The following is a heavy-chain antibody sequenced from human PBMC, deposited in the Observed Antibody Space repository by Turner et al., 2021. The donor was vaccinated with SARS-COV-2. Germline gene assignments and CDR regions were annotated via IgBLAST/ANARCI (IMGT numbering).Heavy chain of an antibody. CDR2: ISSSETV. D-gene: IGHD3-10*01. V-gene: IGHV3-48*04. CDR3: TRDSGSPGFDY. CDR1: GFTFSSYG. Sequence: VQLVESGGGVVQPGRSLRLSCAASGFTFSSYGMHWVRQAPGKGLEWVAYISSSETVYYAESVKGRFTISRENVKNSVYLQMDSLRAEDTALYYCTRDSGSPGFDYWGRGTLVRVSS. J-gene: IGHJ4*02.